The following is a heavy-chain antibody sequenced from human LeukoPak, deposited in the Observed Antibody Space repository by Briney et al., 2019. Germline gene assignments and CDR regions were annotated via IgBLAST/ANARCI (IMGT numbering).Heavy chain of an antibody. J-gene: IGHJ4*02. CDR1: GFTFSTYA. CDR3: AKGGHDFNPFYW. D-gene: IGHD2-21*02. V-gene: IGHV3-23*01. CDR2: IKRGGGDP. Sequence: PGGSLRLSCAASGFTFSTYAMGWVRQAPGKGLELVSSIKRGGGDPFYADSVKGRFTISRDNSKNTLFLQLNSLRAEDTAVYYCAKGGHDFNPFYWWGQGTLVTVSS.